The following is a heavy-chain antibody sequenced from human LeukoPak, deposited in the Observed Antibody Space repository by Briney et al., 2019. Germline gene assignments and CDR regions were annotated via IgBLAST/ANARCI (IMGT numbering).Heavy chain of an antibody. CDR1: GGSISSYY. CDR2: IYYSGST. V-gene: IGHV4-59*01. J-gene: IGHJ5*02. Sequence: PSETLSLTCTVSGGSISSYYWSWIRQPPGKGLEWIGYIYYSGSTNYNPSLKSRVTISVDTSKNQFSLKLSSVTAADTAVYYCASGGSGYDFDGAQGFDPWGQGTLVTVSS. CDR3: ASGGSGYDFDGAQGFDP. D-gene: IGHD5-12*01.